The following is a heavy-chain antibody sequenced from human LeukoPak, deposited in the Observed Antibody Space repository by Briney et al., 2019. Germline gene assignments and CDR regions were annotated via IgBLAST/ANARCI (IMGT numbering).Heavy chain of an antibody. D-gene: IGHD1-26*01. CDR2: ITGSGGST. J-gene: IGHJ2*01. Sequence: GGSLRLSCAASGFTFSSYDMSWVRQAPGSGLEWVSGITGSGGSTYYADSVKGRFTISRDNSKNTLYLQMNSLRAEDTPVYYCAKGNWGERLDWYFDLWGRGTLVTVSS. CDR3: AKGNWGERLDWYFDL. V-gene: IGHV3-23*01. CDR1: GFTFSSYD.